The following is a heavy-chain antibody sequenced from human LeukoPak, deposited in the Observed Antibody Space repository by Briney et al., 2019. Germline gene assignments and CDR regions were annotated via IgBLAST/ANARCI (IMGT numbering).Heavy chain of an antibody. CDR1: GSTFSIYS. CDR3: ATEDSGRFH. J-gene: IGHJ4*02. Sequence: GGSLRLSCAASGSTFSIYSMNWVRQAPGKGLEWLSYISSSSSPIYYADSVKGRFTISRDNAKNSLYLEMNSLRDEDTAVYYCATEDSGRFHWGQGTLVTVSS. D-gene: IGHD6-19*01. V-gene: IGHV3-48*02. CDR2: ISSSSSPI.